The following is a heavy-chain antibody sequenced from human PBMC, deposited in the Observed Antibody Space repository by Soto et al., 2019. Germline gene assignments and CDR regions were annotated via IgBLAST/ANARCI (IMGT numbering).Heavy chain of an antibody. CDR1: GGSISSSSYY. V-gene: IGHV4-39*01. CDR3: ARLTFGYSSSSDY. J-gene: IGHJ4*02. D-gene: IGHD6-6*01. Sequence: SETLSLTCTVSGGSISSSSYYWGWIRQPPGKGLEWIGSIYYSGSTYYNPSLKSRVTISVDTSKNQFSLTLSSVTAADTAVYYCARLTFGYSSSSDYWGQGTLVTVSS. CDR2: IYYSGST.